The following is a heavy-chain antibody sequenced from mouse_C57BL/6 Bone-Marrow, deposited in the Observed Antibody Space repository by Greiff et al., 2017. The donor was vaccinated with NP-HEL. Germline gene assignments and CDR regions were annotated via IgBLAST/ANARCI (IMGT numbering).Heavy chain of an antibody. CDR1: GFTFSSYA. D-gene: IGHD1-1*01. Sequence: EVMLVESGEGLVKPGGSLKLSCAASGFTFSSYAMSWVRQTPEKRLEWVAYISSGGDYIYYADTVKGRFTLSRDNARNTLNLQISSLKSEDTAMYYCTRVTTVNFDYWGQGTTLTVSS. J-gene: IGHJ2*01. V-gene: IGHV5-9-1*02. CDR3: TRVTTVNFDY. CDR2: ISSGGDYI.